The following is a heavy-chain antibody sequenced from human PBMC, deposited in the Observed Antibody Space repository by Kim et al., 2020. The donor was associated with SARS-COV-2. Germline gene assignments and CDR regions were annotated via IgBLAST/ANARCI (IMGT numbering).Heavy chain of an antibody. Sequence: GGSLRLSCAASGFTFSAYGMHWARQAPGKGLEWVAGIWYDGESKYYADSVKGRFTISRDNSENTLYLQMNSLTAEDTAVYFCGRSRGVWNYVDYLGQGTLVTVSS. CDR1: GFTFSAYG. J-gene: IGHJ4*02. D-gene: IGHD3-16*01. CDR3: GRSRGVWNYVDY. CDR2: IWYDGESK. V-gene: IGHV3-33*01.